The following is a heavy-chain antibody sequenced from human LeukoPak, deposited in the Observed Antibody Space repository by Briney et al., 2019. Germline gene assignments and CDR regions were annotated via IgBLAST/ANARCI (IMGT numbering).Heavy chain of an antibody. CDR2: ISSSSSYI. CDR1: GFYFANYA. J-gene: IGHJ4*02. Sequence: GGSLRLSCAASGFYFANYAMSWVRQAPGKGLEWVSSISSSSSYIYYADSVRGRFTISRDNAKNSLFLQMNSLRGEDTAVYYCARCTTGKTFGSLREIKKSREIDYWGQGTLVTVSS. V-gene: IGHV3-21*01. D-gene: IGHD1-1*01. CDR3: ARCTTGKTFGSLREIKKSREIDY.